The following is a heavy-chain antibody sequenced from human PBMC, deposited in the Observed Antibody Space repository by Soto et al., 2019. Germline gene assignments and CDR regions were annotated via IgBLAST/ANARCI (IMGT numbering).Heavy chain of an antibody. D-gene: IGHD3-9*01. J-gene: IGHJ4*02. CDR3: AKDILTGSYYFDY. V-gene: IGHV3-23*01. Sequence: PWGSLRLSCAASGFTFSSYAMSWVRQAPGKGLEWVSAISCSGGSTYYADSVKGRFTISRDNSKNTLYLQMNSLRAEDTAVYYCAKDILTGSYYFDYWGQGTLVTVSS. CDR1: GFTFSSYA. CDR2: ISCSGGST.